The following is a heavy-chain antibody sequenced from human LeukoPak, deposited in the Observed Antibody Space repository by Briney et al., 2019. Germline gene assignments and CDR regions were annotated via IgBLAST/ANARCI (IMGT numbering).Heavy chain of an antibody. J-gene: IGHJ4*02. Sequence: GGSLRLSCAASGFTFSSYGMHWVRQAPGKGLEWGAVISYDGSNKYYADSVKGRFTISRDNSKNTLYLQMNSLRAEDTAVYYCAKDQGDYYFDYWGQGTLVTVSS. CDR1: GFTFSSYG. V-gene: IGHV3-30*18. CDR2: ISYDGSNK. CDR3: AKDQGDYYFDY.